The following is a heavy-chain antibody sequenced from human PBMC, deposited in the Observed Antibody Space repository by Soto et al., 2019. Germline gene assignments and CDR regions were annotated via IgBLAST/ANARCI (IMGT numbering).Heavy chain of an antibody. CDR2: NSAYNGNT. Sequence: EASVKVSCKASGYTSTSYGISWVRQAPGQGLEWMGWNSAYNGNTNYAQKLQGRVTMTTDTSTSTAYMELRSLRSDDTAVYYCARRQWLVGGYYYGMDVWGQGTTVTVSS. J-gene: IGHJ6*02. CDR3: ARRQWLVGGYYYGMDV. D-gene: IGHD6-19*01. CDR1: GYTSTSYG. V-gene: IGHV1-18*01.